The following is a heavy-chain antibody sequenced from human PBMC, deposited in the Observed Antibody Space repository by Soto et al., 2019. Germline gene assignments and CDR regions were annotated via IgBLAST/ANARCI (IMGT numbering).Heavy chain of an antibody. Sequence: VASVTDSCKASGGTFSSYAISWVRQAAGRGLEWVGGIIPIFGTANYAQEFQGRVTIPADESTSTAYMELSSLRSEDTAVYYCARELSLFQDQLLNTAFDPWGQGTLVTVSS. CDR1: GGTFSSYA. CDR2: IIPIFGTA. CDR3: ARELSLFQDQLLNTAFDP. J-gene: IGHJ5*02. D-gene: IGHD2-2*01. V-gene: IGHV1-69*13.